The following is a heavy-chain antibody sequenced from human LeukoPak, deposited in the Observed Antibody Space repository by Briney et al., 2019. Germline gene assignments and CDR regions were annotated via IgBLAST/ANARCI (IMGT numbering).Heavy chain of an antibody. Sequence: ASVKVSCKASGYTFTSYYMHWVRQAPGQGLEWMGIINPSGGSTSYAQKFQGRVTMTRDTSTSTVYMELSSLRSEDTAVYYCASRAAARYHFDYWDQGTLVTVSS. CDR3: ASRAAARYHFDY. D-gene: IGHD6-6*01. CDR1: GYTFTSYY. V-gene: IGHV1-46*01. J-gene: IGHJ4*02. CDR2: INPSGGST.